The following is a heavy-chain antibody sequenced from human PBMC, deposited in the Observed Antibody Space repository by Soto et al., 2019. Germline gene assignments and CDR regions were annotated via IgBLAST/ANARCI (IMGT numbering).Heavy chain of an antibody. V-gene: IGHV1-2*02. D-gene: IGHD3-9*01. Sequence: QVQLVQSGAEVKKPGASVKVSCKASGYTFTGYYMHWVRQAPGQGLEWMGWINPNSGGTNYAQKLQGRVTMTRDTSISTADRELSRLRSDDTAVYYCARGLGYDILTGNNWFDPWGQGTLVTVSS. J-gene: IGHJ5*02. CDR1: GYTFTGYY. CDR3: ARGLGYDILTGNNWFDP. CDR2: INPNSGGT.